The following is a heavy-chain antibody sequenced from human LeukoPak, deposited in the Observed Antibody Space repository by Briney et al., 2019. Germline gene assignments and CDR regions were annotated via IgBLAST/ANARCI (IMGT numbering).Heavy chain of an antibody. V-gene: IGHV3-23*01. CDR2: ISGSCGST. Sequence: GGSLRLSCAASGFTFSSYAMSWLRQAPGKGLVWVSAISGSCGSTYYTLSVRGRLTISRYISKNTLYLQMNSLRDEDTAVYYCVNLRSGGYESLYYYYGMDVWGQGTTVTVSS. D-gene: IGHD5-12*01. CDR3: VNLRSGGYESLYYYYGMDV. CDR1: GFTFSSYA. J-gene: IGHJ6*02.